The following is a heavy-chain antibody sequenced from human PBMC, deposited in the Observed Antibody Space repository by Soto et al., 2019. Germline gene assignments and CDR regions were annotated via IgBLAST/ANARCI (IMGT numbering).Heavy chain of an antibody. CDR3: ARLDSSGPNWGYFDY. CDR2: IYHSGST. V-gene: IGHV4-38-2*01. D-gene: IGHD3-22*01. J-gene: IGHJ4*02. Sequence: SETLSLTCAVSGYSISSGYYWGWIRQPPGKGLEWIGSIYHSGSTYYNPSLKSRVTISVDTSKNQFSLKLSSVTAADTAMYYCARLDSSGPNWGYFDYWGQGTLVTVSS. CDR1: GYSISSGYY.